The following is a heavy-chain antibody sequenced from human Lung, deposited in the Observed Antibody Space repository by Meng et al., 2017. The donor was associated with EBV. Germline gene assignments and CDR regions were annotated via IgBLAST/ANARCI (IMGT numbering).Heavy chain of an antibody. D-gene: IGHD3-22*01. CDR3: ARGQGGDSTGYFYE. CDR1: GFSFFGHG. Sequence: GHRGESWGGVVQPGGSLRLSCVASGFSFFGHGMYWVRQAPGKGLEWVAVIWYDGSHKYHADSVKGRFTISRDNSKKTLYLQMSSLRVEDTAVYYCARGQGGDSTGYFYEWGQGVLVTVSS. CDR2: IWYDGSHK. J-gene: IGHJ4*02. V-gene: IGHV3-33*01.